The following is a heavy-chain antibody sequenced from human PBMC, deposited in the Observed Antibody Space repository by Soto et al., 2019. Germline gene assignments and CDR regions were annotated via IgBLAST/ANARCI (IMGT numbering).Heavy chain of an antibody. D-gene: IGHD5-18*01. V-gene: IGHV3-23*01. Sequence: GGSLRLSCAASGFTFITYAMSWARQAPGKGLEWVSAISASGADTFYADSVKGRFTISRDNSDNTLYLQMNSLRAEDTAIYYCAREYRRGYSYGPDYWGQGTLVTVS. CDR1: GFTFITYA. CDR2: ISASGADT. CDR3: AREYRRGYSYGPDY. J-gene: IGHJ4*02.